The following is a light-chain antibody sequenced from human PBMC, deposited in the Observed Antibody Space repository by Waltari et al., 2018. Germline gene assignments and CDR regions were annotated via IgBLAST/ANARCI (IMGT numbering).Light chain of an antibody. V-gene: IGKV3-20*01. Sequence: EIVLTHSPGTLSLSPGERAPLSCRASQSLHKRYLAWYQQKPGQAPRLLSYGASSRATGIPDRFSGSGSGTDFTLTISRLEPEDFAVYYCQQYDGSPGTFGQGAKVEVK. J-gene: IGKJ1*01. CDR2: GAS. CDR1: QSLHKRY. CDR3: QQYDGSPGT.